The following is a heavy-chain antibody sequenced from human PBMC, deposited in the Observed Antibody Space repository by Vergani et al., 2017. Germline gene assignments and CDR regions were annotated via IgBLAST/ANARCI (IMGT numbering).Heavy chain of an antibody. CDR3: AKGREEWSIAARPRYYYYGMDV. D-gene: IGHD6-6*01. J-gene: IGHJ6*02. CDR2: ISWNSGSI. Sequence: EVQLVESGGGLVKPGGSLRLSCAASGFTFSSYSMHWVRHAPGKGLEWVSGISWNSGSIGYADSVKGRFTISRDNAKNSLYLQRNSLRAEDTALYYCAKGREEWSIAARPRYYYYGMDVWGQGTTVTVSS. CDR1: GFTFSSYS. V-gene: IGHV3-9*01.